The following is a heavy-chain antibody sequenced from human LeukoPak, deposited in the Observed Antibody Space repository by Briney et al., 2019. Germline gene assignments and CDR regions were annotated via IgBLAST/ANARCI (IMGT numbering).Heavy chain of an antibody. Sequence: ASVKVSCKASGYTFTSYAMNWVRQAPGQGLEWMGWINTNTGNPTYAQGFTGRFVFSLDTSVSTAYLQIGSLKAEDTAVYYCARRAVLRYSPDAFDIWGQATMVTVPS. V-gene: IGHV7-4-1*01. D-gene: IGHD3-9*01. CDR1: GYTFTSYA. J-gene: IGHJ3*02. CDR2: INTNTGNP. CDR3: ARRAVLRYSPDAFDI.